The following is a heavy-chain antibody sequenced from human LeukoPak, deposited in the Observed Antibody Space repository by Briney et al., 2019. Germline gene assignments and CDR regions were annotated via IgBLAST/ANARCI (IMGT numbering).Heavy chain of an antibody. J-gene: IGHJ3*02. V-gene: IGHV1-46*01. Sequence: ASVKVSCKASGYTFTSYYMHWVRQAPGQGLEWMGIINPSCGSTSYAQKFQGRVTMTRDTSTSTVYMELSSLRSEDTAVYYCARASGYGDYGHAFDIWGQGTVVTVSS. CDR1: GYTFTSYY. CDR2: INPSCGST. D-gene: IGHD4-17*01. CDR3: ARASGYGDYGHAFDI.